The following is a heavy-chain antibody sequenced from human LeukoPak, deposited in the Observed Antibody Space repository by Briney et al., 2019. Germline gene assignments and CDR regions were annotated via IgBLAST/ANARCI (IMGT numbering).Heavy chain of an antibody. CDR1: GFTVSNNY. V-gene: IGHV3-66*01. Sequence: PGGSLRLSCAASGFTVSNNYMSWVRQAPGKGLEWVSVIYSGGNTYFSDSLKGRFSIIRDNSKNTLYLQMNSLRAEDTAVYYCARSYFYESSGYYYPDYWGQGTLVTVSS. J-gene: IGHJ4*02. D-gene: IGHD3-22*01. CDR3: ARSYFYESSGYYYPDY. CDR2: IYSGGNT.